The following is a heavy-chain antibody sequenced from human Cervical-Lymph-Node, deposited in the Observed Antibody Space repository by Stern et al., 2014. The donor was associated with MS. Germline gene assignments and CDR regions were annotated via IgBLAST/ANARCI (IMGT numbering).Heavy chain of an antibody. J-gene: IGHJ5*02. CDR2: INTNTGKP. CDR3: ARIYCVSPTCQSNWFDP. Sequence: QVQLVQSGSELKKPGASVKVSCKASGYSFINYAITWVRQAPGQGLEWMGWINTNTGKPAYTQGLTGRNVRSFDPSVSTAYLQISNLKPEDTAVYYCARIYCVSPTCQSNWFDPWGQGTPVTVSS. V-gene: IGHV7-4-1*02. CDR1: GYSFINYA. D-gene: IGHD2/OR15-2a*01.